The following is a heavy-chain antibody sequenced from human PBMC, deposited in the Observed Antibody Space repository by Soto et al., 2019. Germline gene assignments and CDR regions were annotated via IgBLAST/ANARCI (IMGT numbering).Heavy chain of an antibody. CDR2: INHSGST. Sequence: QVQLQQWGAGLLKPSETLSLTCAVYGGSFSGYYWSWIRQPPGKGLEWIGEINHSGSTNYNPSLKGPVTISVDTTENQFSLKLSSVTAADTAVYYCARGARYCSSTSCYENYYYYGMDVWGQGTTVTVSS. CDR3: ARGARYCSSTSCYENYYYYGMDV. V-gene: IGHV4-34*01. D-gene: IGHD2-2*01. CDR1: GGSFSGYY. J-gene: IGHJ6*02.